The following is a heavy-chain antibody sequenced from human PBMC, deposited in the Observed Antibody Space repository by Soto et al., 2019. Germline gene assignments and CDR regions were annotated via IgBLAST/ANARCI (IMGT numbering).Heavy chain of an antibody. V-gene: IGHV1-18*01. Sequence: QVQLVQSGAEVKKPGASVKVSCKASGYTFSQYGISWVRQAPGQGLEWMAWVSVDNGNTNYAQNFQGRATMTTDTVTSTAYMELRSLKSDDTALYYCARFRTKDSHLSYVFASWGQGTLVTVSS. CDR3: ARFRTKDSHLSYVFAS. J-gene: IGHJ4*02. CDR2: VSVDNGNT. D-gene: IGHD2-8*01. CDR1: GYTFSQYG.